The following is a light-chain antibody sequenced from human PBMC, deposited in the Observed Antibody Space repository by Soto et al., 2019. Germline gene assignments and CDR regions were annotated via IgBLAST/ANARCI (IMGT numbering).Light chain of an antibody. CDR1: SSDVGGYNL. Sequence: QSALTQPASVSGSPGQSITISCTGTSSDVGGYNLVSWYQQHPGRAPKLMIYEGSKRPSGVSTRFSGSKSGNTASLTISGVQAEDEASYYCCSYAGASPSLVFGGGTKLTVL. CDR3: CSYAGASPSLV. V-gene: IGLV2-23*01. J-gene: IGLJ3*02. CDR2: EGS.